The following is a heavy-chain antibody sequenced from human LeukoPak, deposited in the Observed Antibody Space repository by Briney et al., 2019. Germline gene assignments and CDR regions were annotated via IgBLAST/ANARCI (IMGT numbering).Heavy chain of an antibody. CDR3: ARRASSVVDY. CDR2: INHSGST. V-gene: IGHV4-34*01. CDR1: GGSFGGYY. Sequence: PSETLSLTCAVYGGSFGGYYWSWIRQPPGKGLEWIGEINHSGSTNYNPSLKSRVTISVDTSKNQFSLKLSSVTAADTAVYYCARRASSVVDYWGQGTLVTVSS. D-gene: IGHD6-25*01. J-gene: IGHJ4*02.